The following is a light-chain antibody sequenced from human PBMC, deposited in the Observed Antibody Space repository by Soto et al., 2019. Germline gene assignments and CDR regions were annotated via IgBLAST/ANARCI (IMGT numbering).Light chain of an antibody. Sequence: ESVLTQSPATLSLSPGERATLSCRASQSVSSSYLAWYQQKPGQAPRLLIYGASSRATGIPDRFSGSGSGTDFTLTISSLEPEDVALYYCQQYASSPWTFGQGTKVEI. CDR1: QSVSSSY. J-gene: IGKJ1*01. V-gene: IGKV3-20*01. CDR3: QQYASSPWT. CDR2: GAS.